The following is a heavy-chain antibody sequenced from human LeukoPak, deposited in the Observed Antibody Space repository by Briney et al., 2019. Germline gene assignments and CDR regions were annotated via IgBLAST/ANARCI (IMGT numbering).Heavy chain of an antibody. Sequence: GGSLRLSCAASGFSISNYNIYWVRQAPGKGVEWVSFISSSGSYIYYADSVKGRFTIYRDNAKNSLYLHMNSLRAEDSAIYYCASSSLILRGVGGPPPDYWGQGTLVTVSS. CDR3: ASSSLILRGVGGPPPDY. V-gene: IGHV3-21*01. CDR1: GFSISNYN. CDR2: ISSSGSYI. J-gene: IGHJ4*02. D-gene: IGHD3-10*01.